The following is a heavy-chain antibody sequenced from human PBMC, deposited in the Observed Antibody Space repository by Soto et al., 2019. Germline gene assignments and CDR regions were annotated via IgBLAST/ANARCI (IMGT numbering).Heavy chain of an antibody. J-gene: IGHJ5*02. D-gene: IGHD6-13*01. Sequence: APVEVSCKASGYTFNSYGVTLARQAPGQGLEWMGWISAYNGNTNYAQKLQGRVTMTTDTSTSTAYMELRSLRSDDTAVYYCARAPRSSWYAPWGQGTLVTVSS. CDR3: ARAPRSSWYAP. CDR2: ISAYNGNT. CDR1: GYTFNSYG. V-gene: IGHV1-18*01.